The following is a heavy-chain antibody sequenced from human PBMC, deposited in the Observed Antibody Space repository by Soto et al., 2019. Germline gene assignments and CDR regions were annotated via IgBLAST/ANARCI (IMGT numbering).Heavy chain of an antibody. CDR1: GFIINNYA. CDR2: ISYDGSNK. D-gene: IGHD3-3*01. V-gene: IGHV3-30*04. Sequence: QVQLVESGGGVVQPGRSLRVSCAASGFIINNYAMQWVRQTPGKGLEWMAVISYDGSNKHYADSVKGRFTISRDYSKNTLYLQMNNLRPDDSSVYYCARRQDFGGPHYYYGMDVWGQGTTVTVSS. J-gene: IGHJ6*02. CDR3: ARRQDFGGPHYYYGMDV.